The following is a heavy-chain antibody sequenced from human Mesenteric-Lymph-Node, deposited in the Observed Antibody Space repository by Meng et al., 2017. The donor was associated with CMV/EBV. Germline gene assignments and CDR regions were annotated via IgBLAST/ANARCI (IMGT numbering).Heavy chain of an antibody. CDR2: ISSGGTEK. CDR1: GFTFSNYA. CDR3: ARDRGTGCRSTTCYSSVMDV. Sequence: GESLKISCAASGFTFSNYAMQWVRQAPGKGLEWVALISSGGTEKFYADSVEGRFTISRDNSKNALYLQMISLRVEDRAVYYCARDRGTGCRSTTCYSSVMDVWGQGSTVTVSS. V-gene: IGHV3-30*04. D-gene: IGHD2-2*01. J-gene: IGHJ6*02.